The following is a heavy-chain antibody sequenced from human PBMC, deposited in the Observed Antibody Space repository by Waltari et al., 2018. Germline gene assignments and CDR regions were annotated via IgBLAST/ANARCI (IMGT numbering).Heavy chain of an antibody. CDR2: IYHSGST. D-gene: IGHD2-15*01. Sequence: QVQLQESGPGLVKPSETLSLTCAVSGYSISSGYSWRWIRQPPGKGLEWIGSIYHSGSTYYTPSLKSRVTITGDTSKNQVSLKLSTVTAADTAVYYCARRRGIAATAPLDYWGQGTLVTVSS. V-gene: IGHV4-38-2*01. J-gene: IGHJ4*02. CDR1: GYSISSGYS. CDR3: ARRRGIAATAPLDY.